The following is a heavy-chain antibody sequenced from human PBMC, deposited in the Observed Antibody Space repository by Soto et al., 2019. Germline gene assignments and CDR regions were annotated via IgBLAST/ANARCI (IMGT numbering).Heavy chain of an antibody. V-gene: IGHV1-18*01. D-gene: IGHD6-13*01. CDR2: ISAYNGNT. Sequence: QVQLVQSGAEVKKPGASVKVSCKASGYTFTSYGISWVRQAPGQGLEWMGWISAYNGNTNYAQKLQGRVTMTTDTSTSTAYMELRSLRSDDTAGHYCARDLQQLELPYNWFDPWGQGTLVTVSS. J-gene: IGHJ5*02. CDR1: GYTFTSYG. CDR3: ARDLQQLELPYNWFDP.